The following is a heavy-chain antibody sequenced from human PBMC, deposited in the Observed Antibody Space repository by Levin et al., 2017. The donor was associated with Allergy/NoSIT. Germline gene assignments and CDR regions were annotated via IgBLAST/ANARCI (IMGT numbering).Heavy chain of an antibody. D-gene: IGHD1-7*01. CDR1: GFTFSSYG. CDR3: AKDRSNWNYVHSSFDY. Sequence: GGSLRLSCTASGFTFSSYGMHWVRQAPGKGLEWVAVISYDGSNKYYADSVKGRFTISRDNSKNTLYLQMNSLRAEDTAVYYCAKDRSNWNYVHSSFDYWGQGTLVTVSS. V-gene: IGHV3-30*18. CDR2: ISYDGSNK. J-gene: IGHJ4*02.